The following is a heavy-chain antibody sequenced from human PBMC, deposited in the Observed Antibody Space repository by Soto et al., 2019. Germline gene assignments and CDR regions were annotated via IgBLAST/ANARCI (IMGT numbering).Heavy chain of an antibody. Sequence: EVQLVESGGGLVKPGGSLRLSCAASGFTFSSYSMNWVRQAPGKGLEWVSSISSSSSYIYYADSVKGRFTISRDNAKNSLYLQMNSLRAEDTAVYYCAGLGVNYYYYYGMDVWGQGTTVTVSS. CDR3: AGLGVNYYYYYGMDV. CDR1: GFTFSSYS. J-gene: IGHJ6*02. V-gene: IGHV3-21*01. CDR2: ISSSSSYI.